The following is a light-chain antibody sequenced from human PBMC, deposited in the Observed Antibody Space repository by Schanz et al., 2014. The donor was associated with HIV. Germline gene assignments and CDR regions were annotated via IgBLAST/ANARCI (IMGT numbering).Light chain of an antibody. J-gene: IGKJ4*01. Sequence: EVVLTQSPATLSLSPGESATLSCRASQSVSSYLDWFQQKPGQAPRLLIYDASNRATSIPPRFSGSGSGTDFTLTISSLQPEDFAVYYCQQRGNWPPFTFGGGTKVEIK. CDR3: QQRGNWPPFT. V-gene: IGKV3-11*01. CDR1: QSVSSY. CDR2: DAS.